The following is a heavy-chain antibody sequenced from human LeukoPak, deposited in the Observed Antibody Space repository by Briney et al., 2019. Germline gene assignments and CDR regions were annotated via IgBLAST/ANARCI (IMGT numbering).Heavy chain of an antibody. V-gene: IGHV4-39*07. CDR2: INHSGST. CDR3: ARGEDIVVVPAAPLGYGMDV. J-gene: IGHJ6*02. Sequence: PSETLSLTCAVSNGSITDTNYYWGWIRQPPGKGLEWIGEINHSGSTNYNPSLKSRVTISVDTSKNQFSLKLSSVTAADTAVYYCARGEDIVVVPAAPLGYGMDVWGQGTTVTVSS. D-gene: IGHD2-2*01. CDR1: NGSITDTNYY.